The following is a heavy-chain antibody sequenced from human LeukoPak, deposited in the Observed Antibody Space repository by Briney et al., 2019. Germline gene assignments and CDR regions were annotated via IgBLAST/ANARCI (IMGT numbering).Heavy chain of an antibody. D-gene: IGHD2-2*01. CDR1: GFTFSSYS. V-gene: IGHV3-21*01. J-gene: IGHJ5*02. Sequence: GGSLRLSCAASGFTFSSYSMNWVRQAPGKGLDWVSAISSSSDYIFYADSVKGRFTISRDNAKNSLYLQMNSLRAEDTAVYYCARDLHQPSPWGQGTLVTVSS. CDR3: ARDLHQPSP. CDR2: ISSSSDYI.